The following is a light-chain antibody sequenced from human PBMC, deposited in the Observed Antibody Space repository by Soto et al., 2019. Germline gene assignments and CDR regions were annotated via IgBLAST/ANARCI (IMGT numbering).Light chain of an antibody. CDR2: EVS. CDR1: SSDVGGYNS. Sequence: QSALTQPPSASGSPGQSVTISCTGTSSDVGGYNSVSWYQQHPGKAPKLMIYEVSKRPSGVSNRFSGSKSGNTASLTISGLQAEDEADYYCCSYAGSSTLVFGTGTKVTV. V-gene: IGLV2-23*02. CDR3: CSYAGSSTLV. J-gene: IGLJ1*01.